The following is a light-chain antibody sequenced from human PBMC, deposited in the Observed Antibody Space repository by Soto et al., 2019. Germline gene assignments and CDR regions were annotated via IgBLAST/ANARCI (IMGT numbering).Light chain of an antibody. J-gene: IGLJ1*01. CDR3: SSYTSSSTLYV. Sequence: QSALTKPASVSGSPRQALTITCTGTSSDVGGYNYVSWYQQHPGKAPKLMIYDVSNRPSGVSNRFSGSKSGNTASLTISGLQAEDEADYYCSSYTSSSTLYVFGTGTKVTVL. CDR2: DVS. V-gene: IGLV2-14*01. CDR1: SSDVGGYNY.